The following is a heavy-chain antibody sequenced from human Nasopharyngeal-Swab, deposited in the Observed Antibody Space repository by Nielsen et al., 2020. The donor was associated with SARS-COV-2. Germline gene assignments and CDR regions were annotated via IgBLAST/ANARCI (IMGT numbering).Heavy chain of an antibody. CDR2: ITSSSYI. D-gene: IGHD3-22*01. V-gene: IGHV3-21*01. CDR3: ARDRWYYYDSSGEID. J-gene: IGHJ4*02. CDR1: GFTFSSYS. Sequence: GESLKISCAASGFTFSSYSMNWVRQAPGKGLEWVSSITSSSYIYYADSMKGRFTISRDNAKDSLYLQMNSLRDEDTAVYYCARDRWYYYDSSGEIDWGQGTLVTVSS.